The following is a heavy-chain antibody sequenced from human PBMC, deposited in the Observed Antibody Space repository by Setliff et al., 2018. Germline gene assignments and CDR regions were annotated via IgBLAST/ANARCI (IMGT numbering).Heavy chain of an antibody. J-gene: IGHJ6*02. Sequence: GGSLRLSCAASGFQFSSFPMSWVRQAPGKGLEWVSVIRGSGDTTYYADSVKGRFTISRDNAKNSLYLQMNSLRAEDTAVYYCALDGPYYYYGMDVWGQGTTVTVSS. CDR2: IRGSGDTT. CDR3: ALDGPYYYYGMDV. V-gene: IGHV3-23*01. CDR1: GFQFSSFP.